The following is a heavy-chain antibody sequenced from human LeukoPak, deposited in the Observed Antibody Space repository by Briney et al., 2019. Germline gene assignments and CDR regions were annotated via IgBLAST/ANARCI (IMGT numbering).Heavy chain of an antibody. Sequence: GGSLRLSCAASGFTFSSYSMNWVRQAPGKGLEWVSSISSSSSYIYYADSVKGRFTISRDNAKNSLYLQMNSLRAEDTAVYYCARDELAAAGTGTIHYGMDVWGQGTTVTVSS. CDR2: ISSSSSYI. CDR3: ARDELAAAGTGTIHYGMDV. D-gene: IGHD6-13*01. CDR1: GFTFSSYS. V-gene: IGHV3-21*01. J-gene: IGHJ6*02.